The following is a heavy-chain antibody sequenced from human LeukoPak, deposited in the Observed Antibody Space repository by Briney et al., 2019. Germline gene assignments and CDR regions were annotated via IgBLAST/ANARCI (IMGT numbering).Heavy chain of an antibody. V-gene: IGHV4-39*01. J-gene: IGHJ5*02. CDR2: IYYSGTT. CDR3: ARLPYSRSWYNWFDP. CDR1: GGSISSYY. Sequence: SETLSLTCSVSGGSISSYYWGWIRQPPGKGLEWIGSIYYSGTTDYNPSLKSRVTISVDTSKNQFSLNLNSVTAADTAVYYCARLPYSRSWYNWFDPWGQGTLVTVSS. D-gene: IGHD6-13*01.